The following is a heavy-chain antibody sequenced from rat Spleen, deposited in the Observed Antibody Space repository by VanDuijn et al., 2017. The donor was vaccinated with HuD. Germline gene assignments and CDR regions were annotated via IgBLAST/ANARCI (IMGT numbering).Heavy chain of an antibody. CDR2: ISYSGST. J-gene: IGHJ1*01. CDR1: DYSITSNY. D-gene: IGHD1-2*01. CDR3: ARREQLGWYFDF. V-gene: IGHV3-1*01. Sequence: EVQLQESGPGLVKPSQSLSLTCSVTDYSITSNYWGWIRQFPGNKMEWIGHISYSGSTSYNPSLKSRIPITRDTSKNQFFQQLNSVTTEDTATYYCARREQLGWYFDFWGPGTMVTVSS.